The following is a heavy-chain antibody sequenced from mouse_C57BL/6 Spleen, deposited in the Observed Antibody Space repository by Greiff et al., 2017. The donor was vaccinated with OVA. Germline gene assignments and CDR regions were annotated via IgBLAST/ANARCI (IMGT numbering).Heavy chain of an antibody. J-gene: IGHJ2*01. D-gene: IGHD1-1*01. CDR2: VYPRSGNT. CDR3: ARITTVVATEDYVDY. Sequence: QVQLKESGAELARPGASVKLSCKASGYTFTSYGISWVKQRTGQGLEWIGEVYPRSGNTYYNEKFKGKATLTADKSSSTAYMELRSLTSEDSAVYFCARITTVVATEDYVDYWGQGTTLTVSS. V-gene: IGHV1-81*01. CDR1: GYTFTSYG.